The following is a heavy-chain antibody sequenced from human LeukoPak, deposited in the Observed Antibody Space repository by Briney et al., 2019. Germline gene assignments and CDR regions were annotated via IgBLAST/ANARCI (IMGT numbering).Heavy chain of an antibody. J-gene: IGHJ4*02. V-gene: IGHV3-33*08. CDR3: AREEGNMVRGVPDY. Sequence: GGSLRLSCAASGFTFSSYAMHWVRQAPGKGLEWVAVIWYDGSNKYYADSVKGRFTISRDNSKNTLYLQMNSLRAEDTAVYYCAREEGNMVRGVPDYWGQGTLVTVSS. CDR2: IWYDGSNK. D-gene: IGHD3-10*01. CDR1: GFTFSSYA.